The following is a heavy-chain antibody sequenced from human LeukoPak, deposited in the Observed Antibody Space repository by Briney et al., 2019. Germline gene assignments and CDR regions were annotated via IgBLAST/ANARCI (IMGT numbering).Heavy chain of an antibody. CDR1: GGAFSSYA. Sequence: ASVKVSCKASGGAFSSYAISWVRQAPGQGLEWMGGIIPIFGTANYAQKFQGRVTITADKSTSTAYMELSSLRSEDTAVYYCAPDSAYGDYGGVWFDPWGQGTLVTVSS. CDR2: IIPIFGTA. CDR3: APDSAYGDYGGVWFDP. J-gene: IGHJ5*02. D-gene: IGHD4-17*01. V-gene: IGHV1-69*06.